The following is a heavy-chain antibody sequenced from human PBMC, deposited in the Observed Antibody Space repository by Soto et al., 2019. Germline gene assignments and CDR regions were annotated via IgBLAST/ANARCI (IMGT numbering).Heavy chain of an antibody. J-gene: IGHJ6*02. CDR1: GYTFTSYG. CDR3: ARERGPPTYCGGDCLNYDYYGMDV. D-gene: IGHD2-21*02. CDR2: ISAYNGNT. Sequence: ASVKVSCKASGYTFTSYGISWVRQAPGQGLEWMGWISAYNGNTNYAQKLQGRVTMTTDTSTSTAYMELRSLRSDDTAVYYWARERGPPTYCGGDCLNYDYYGMDVWGQGTTVTVSS. V-gene: IGHV1-18*01.